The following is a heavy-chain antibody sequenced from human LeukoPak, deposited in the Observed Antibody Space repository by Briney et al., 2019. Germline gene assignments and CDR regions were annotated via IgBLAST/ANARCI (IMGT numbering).Heavy chain of an antibody. CDR1: GYTFTGFY. Sequence: ASVTVSCKASGYTFTGFYMHWVRQAPGQGLEWMGWINPNSGDTNYAQKFQDRVTMTRDTSISIAYMELSRLRSDDTAVYYCARVGRYYDSTGSLDYWGQGALVTVSS. V-gene: IGHV1-2*02. D-gene: IGHD3-22*01. CDR3: ARVGRYYDSTGSLDY. CDR2: INPNSGDT. J-gene: IGHJ4*02.